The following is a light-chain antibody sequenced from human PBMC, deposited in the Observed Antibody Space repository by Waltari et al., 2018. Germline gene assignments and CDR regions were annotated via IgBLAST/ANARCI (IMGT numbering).Light chain of an antibody. CDR3: QSADSSGTRV. J-gene: IGLJ3*02. CDR1: ALPKQY. CDR2: KDI. Sequence: SYELTQPPSASVSPGQTARITCSGDALPKQYAYWYHQKPGQAPVLVIYKDIERPSGIPERFSGYSSGTTVTLTISGVQAEDEADYYCQSADSSGTRVFGGGTKLTVL. V-gene: IGLV3-25*03.